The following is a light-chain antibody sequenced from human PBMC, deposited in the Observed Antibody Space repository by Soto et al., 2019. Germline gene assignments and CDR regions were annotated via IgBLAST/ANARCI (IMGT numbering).Light chain of an antibody. CDR2: DAS. V-gene: IGKV1-33*01. CDR1: QDISNY. CDR3: QQYDNLPLT. Sequence: DIQMTQSPSSLSASVGDRVTITCQASQDISNYLNWYQQKPGKAPKLLIYDASNLETGVPSRFSGSGSGTXXXXXXSSLQPEDIATYYCQQYDNLPLTFGQGTKVEIK. J-gene: IGKJ1*01.